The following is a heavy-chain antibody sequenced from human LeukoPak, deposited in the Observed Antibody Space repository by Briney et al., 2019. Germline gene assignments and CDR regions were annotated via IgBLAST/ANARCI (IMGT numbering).Heavy chain of an antibody. V-gene: IGHV4-59*08. CDR3: ARHHPMSFFDY. D-gene: IGHD1-26*01. Sequence: SETLSLTCTASGGSISSYYRSWIRQPPGKGLEWIGYICYSGSTNYNPSLKSRVTISVDTSKNQLSVKLSSVTAADTAVYYCARHHPMSFFDYWGQGTLVSVSS. J-gene: IGHJ4*02. CDR1: GGSISSYY. CDR2: ICYSGST.